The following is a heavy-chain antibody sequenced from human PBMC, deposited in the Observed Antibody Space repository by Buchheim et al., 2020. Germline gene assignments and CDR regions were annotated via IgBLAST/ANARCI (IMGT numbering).Heavy chain of an antibody. CDR3: ARDTSSPARADW. V-gene: IGHV3-66*01. CDR2: IYGNDDP. CDR1: GFSVSSNY. D-gene: IGHD3/OR15-3a*01. J-gene: IGHJ4*02. Sequence: EEKLVESGGGLVQPGGSLRLSCAASGFSVSSNYMNWVRQPPGKGLEWVSLIYGNDDPKYTDSAKGRFTISRDDSQNIVFLHMNRLRVEDTAVYYCARDTSSPARADWWGWGTL.